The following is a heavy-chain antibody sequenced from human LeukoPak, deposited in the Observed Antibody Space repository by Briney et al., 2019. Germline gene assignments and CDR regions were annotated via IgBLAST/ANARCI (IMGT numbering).Heavy chain of an antibody. CDR1: GGTFSSYA. V-gene: IGHV1-69*13. Sequence: SVKVSCKASGGTFSSYAISWVRQAPGQGLEWMGGIIPIFGTANYAQKFQGRVTITADESTSTAYMELSSLRSEDTAVYYCARGATVDTAMVTKYYYYGMDVWGQGTTVTVFS. D-gene: IGHD5-18*01. CDR3: ARGATVDTAMVTKYYYYGMDV. J-gene: IGHJ6*02. CDR2: IIPIFGTA.